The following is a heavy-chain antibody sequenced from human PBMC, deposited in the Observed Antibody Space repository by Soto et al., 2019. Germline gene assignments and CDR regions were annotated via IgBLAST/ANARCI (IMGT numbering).Heavy chain of an antibody. D-gene: IGHD5-12*01. J-gene: IGHJ4*02. CDR1: GYRFNNYG. CDR3: ATTTSGYGCRPSSY. V-gene: IGHV1-18*01. Sequence: QVPLVQSGPEVKKPGASVKVSCKASGYRFNNYGVNWVRQAPGQGLEWTGWISTFNGNTDYGQRFQGRVTMTTDISTSTAYMEVRSLTSDDTAIYYCATTTSGYGCRPSSYWGQGTLVSVSS. CDR2: ISTFNGNT.